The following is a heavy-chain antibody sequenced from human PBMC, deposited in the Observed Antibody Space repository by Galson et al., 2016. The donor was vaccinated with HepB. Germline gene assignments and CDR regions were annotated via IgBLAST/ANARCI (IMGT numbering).Heavy chain of an antibody. D-gene: IGHD3-10*01. Sequence: SLRLSCAASGFRFSDYNMNWVRQAPGRGLEWVAYISASSGTIYYADSVKGRFTISRDNANNSLSLQMNSLRAEDTAFYYWARHYTYYFGSGSYFDVLHYGMDVWGQGTTVTVSS. CDR2: ISASSGTI. J-gene: IGHJ6*02. V-gene: IGHV3-48*01. CDR3: ARHYTYYFGSGSYFDVLHYGMDV. CDR1: GFRFSDYN.